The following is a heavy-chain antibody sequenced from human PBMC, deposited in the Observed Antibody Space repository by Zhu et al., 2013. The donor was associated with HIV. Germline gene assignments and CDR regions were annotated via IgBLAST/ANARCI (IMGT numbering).Heavy chain of an antibody. V-gene: IGHV1-2*02. CDR1: GYIFTAYN. CDR2: INPNTGGT. J-gene: IGHJ4*02. Sequence: QVQLVQSGAEVKKPGASVKVSCKASGYIFTAYNMHWVRQAPGQGLEWMGWINPNTGGTNYAQKFQGRVTMTRDTSITTAYMELSRLTSDDTAVYYCATDVGSGTVTGFWGQGTLVTVSS. CDR3: ATDVGSGTVTGF. D-gene: IGHD4-17*01.